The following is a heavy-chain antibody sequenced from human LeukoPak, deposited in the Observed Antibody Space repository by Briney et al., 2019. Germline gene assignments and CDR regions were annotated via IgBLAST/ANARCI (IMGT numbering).Heavy chain of an antibody. V-gene: IGHV4-39*01. J-gene: IGHJ3*02. CDR2: IYYSGST. CDR1: GGSISSSSYY. CDR3: ARHAFEYSYGDDAFDI. D-gene: IGHD5-18*01. Sequence: SETLSLTCTVSGGSISSSSYYWGWIRQPPGKGLEWIGSIYYSGSTYYNPSLKSRVTISVDTSKNQFSLKLSSVTAADTAVYYCARHAFEYSYGDDAFDIWGQGTMGTVPS.